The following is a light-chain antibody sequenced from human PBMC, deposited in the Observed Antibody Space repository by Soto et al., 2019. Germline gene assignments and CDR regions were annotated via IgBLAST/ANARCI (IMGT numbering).Light chain of an antibody. V-gene: IGLV2-11*01. Sequence: QSALTQARSVSGSPGQSVTISCTGTSSDVGGYNYVSWYQQHPGKAPKLMIYDVSKRPSGVPDRFSGSKSGNTASLTISGLQAEDEADYYCCSYAGSYKGYVFGTGTKLTVL. J-gene: IGLJ1*01. CDR3: CSYAGSYKGYV. CDR1: SSDVGGYNY. CDR2: DVS.